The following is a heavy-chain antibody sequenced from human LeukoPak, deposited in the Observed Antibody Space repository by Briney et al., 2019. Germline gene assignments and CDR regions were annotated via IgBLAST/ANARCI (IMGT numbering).Heavy chain of an antibody. J-gene: IGHJ4*02. CDR3: ARRSEFDNTHYHYFDY. Sequence: SSYGMHCVRQAPGKGLEWIGTIYHSGSTEYNPSLKSRVAIFVDTSKNQFSLILHSVAAADTAVYYCARRSEFDNTHYHYFDYWGQGALVTVSS. CDR2: IYHSGST. CDR1: SSYG. D-gene: IGHD2-15*01. V-gene: IGHV4-39*01.